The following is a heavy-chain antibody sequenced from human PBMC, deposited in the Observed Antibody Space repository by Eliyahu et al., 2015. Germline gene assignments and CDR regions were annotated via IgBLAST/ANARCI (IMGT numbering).Heavy chain of an antibody. CDR2: ITGGGGTT. V-gene: IGHV3-23*01. CDR1: XFXFSRYA. CDR3: AKSNKEVLTGILFDY. D-gene: IGHD4-23*01. Sequence: EVQLLESGGGLVQPGGSLRLXCAASXFXFSRYAMSWVRQAPGKGLEWVSGITGGGGTTYYADSVKGRFTISRDNSKNTLYLQMNSLRAEDTALYYCAKSNKEVLTGILFDYWGQGTLVTVS. J-gene: IGHJ4*02.